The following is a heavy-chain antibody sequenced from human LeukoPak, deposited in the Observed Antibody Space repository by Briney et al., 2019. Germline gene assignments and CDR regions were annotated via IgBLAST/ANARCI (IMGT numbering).Heavy chain of an antibody. CDR1: GFTFSSYA. CDR2: ISGSGGSS. D-gene: IGHD1-20*01. CDR3: ATIPYNWNYGDY. V-gene: IGHV3-23*01. J-gene: IGHJ4*02. Sequence: PGGSLRLSCAASGFTFSSYAMSWVRQAPGKGLEWVSTISGSGGSSYYADSVKGRFTISRDNSKNTLHLQMNSLRAEDTAVYYCATIPYNWNYGDYWGQGTLVTVSS.